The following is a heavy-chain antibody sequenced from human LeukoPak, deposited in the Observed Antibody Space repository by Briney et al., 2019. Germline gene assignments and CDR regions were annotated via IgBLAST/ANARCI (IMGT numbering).Heavy chain of an antibody. CDR2: IIPIFGTA. CDR3: ARVSIGWYHFDY. Sequence: ASVKVSCKASGGTFSSYAISWVRQAPGQGLEWMGGIIPIFGTANYAQKFQGRVTITADESTSTAYMELSSLRSEDTAVYYCARVSIGWYHFDYWGQGTLVTVSS. D-gene: IGHD6-19*01. J-gene: IGHJ4*02. V-gene: IGHV1-69*13. CDR1: GGTFSSYA.